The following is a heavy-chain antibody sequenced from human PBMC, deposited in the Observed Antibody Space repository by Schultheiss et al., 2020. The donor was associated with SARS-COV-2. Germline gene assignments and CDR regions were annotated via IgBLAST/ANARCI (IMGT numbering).Heavy chain of an antibody. CDR1: GFTFSSYA. Sequence: GGSLRLSCAASGFTFSSYAMHWVRQAPGKGLEWVAVISYDRSNKYYADSVKGRFTISRDNSKNTLYLQMNSLRAEDTAVYYCAREGVGATALDYWGQGTLVTVSS. CDR3: AREGVGATALDY. D-gene: IGHD1-26*01. CDR2: ISYDRSNK. V-gene: IGHV3-30*04. J-gene: IGHJ4*02.